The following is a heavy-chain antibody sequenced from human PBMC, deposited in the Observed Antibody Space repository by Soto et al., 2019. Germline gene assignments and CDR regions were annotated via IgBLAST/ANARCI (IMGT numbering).Heavy chain of an antibody. J-gene: IGHJ6*02. CDR3: ARGKLVDDYYYYYGMDV. V-gene: IGHV3-11*01. D-gene: IGHD5-12*01. CDR1: GFTFSDYY. CDR2: ISSSGSTI. Sequence: NPGGSLRLSCAASGFTFSDYYMSWIRQAPGKGLEWVSYISSSGSTIYYADSVKGRFTISTDNAKNSLYLQMNSLRAEDTAVYYCARGKLVDDYYYYYGMDVWGQGTTVTVSS.